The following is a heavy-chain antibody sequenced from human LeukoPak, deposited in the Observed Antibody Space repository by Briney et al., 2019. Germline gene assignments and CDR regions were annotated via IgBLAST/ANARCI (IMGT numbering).Heavy chain of an antibody. CDR1: GFTFSHYA. D-gene: IGHD1-26*01. J-gene: IGHJ4*02. V-gene: IGHV3-23*01. Sequence: GGSLRLSCAASGFTFSHYAMSWVRQAPGKGLEWVSGISGSAGSTYYADSVKGRFTISRDNSKNTLYLQMNSLTDDDTAVYYCAKKWGVGTTTLDYFDYWGQGTLVTVSS. CDR2: ISGSAGST. CDR3: AKKWGVGTTTLDYFDY.